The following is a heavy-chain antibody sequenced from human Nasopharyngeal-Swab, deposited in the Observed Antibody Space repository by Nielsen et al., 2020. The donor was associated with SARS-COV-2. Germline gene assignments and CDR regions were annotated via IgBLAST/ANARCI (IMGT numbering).Heavy chain of an antibody. J-gene: IGHJ2*01. CDR1: GFTFSNAW. CDR3: ARGGAPNWYIDR. CDR2: IHRGGSSS. V-gene: IGHV3-23*03. Sequence: GESLKISCAASGFTFSNAWMSWVRQAPGKGLEWVAVIHRGGSSSYFADSVKGRFTLSRENSKNTLYLHMNSLRAEDTAVYYCARGGAPNWYIDRWGRGTLVTVSS.